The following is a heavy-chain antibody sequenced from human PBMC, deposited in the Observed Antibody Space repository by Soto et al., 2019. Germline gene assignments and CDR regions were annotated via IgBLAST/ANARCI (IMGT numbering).Heavy chain of an antibody. V-gene: IGHV3-66*01. D-gene: IGHD6-19*01. CDR3: ARDRIAVAGNPEFFQH. Sequence: GGSLRLSCAASGFTVSSNYMSWVRQAPGKGLEWVSVIYSGGSTYYADSVKGRFTISRDNSKNTLYLQMNSLRAEDTAVYYCARDRIAVAGNPEFFQHRGQGTLVTVSS. CDR1: GFTVSSNY. CDR2: IYSGGST. J-gene: IGHJ1*01.